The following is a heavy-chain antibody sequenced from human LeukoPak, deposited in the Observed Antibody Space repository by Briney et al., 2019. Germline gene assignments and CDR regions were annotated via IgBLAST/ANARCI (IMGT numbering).Heavy chain of an antibody. J-gene: IGHJ6*04. CDR3: AKDYYDSSGYYSGLDV. V-gene: IGHV3-30*02. CDR2: IRYDGSNK. D-gene: IGHD3-22*01. CDR1: GFTFSSYG. Sequence: GGSLRLSCAASGFTFSSYGMHWVRQAPGKGLEWVAFIRYDGSNKYYADSVKGRFTISRDNSKNTLYLQMNSLRAEDTAVYYCAKDYYDSSGYYSGLDVWGKGTTVTISS.